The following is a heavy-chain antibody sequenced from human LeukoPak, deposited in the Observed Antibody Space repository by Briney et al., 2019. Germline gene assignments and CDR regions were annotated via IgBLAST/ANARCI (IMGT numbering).Heavy chain of an antibody. CDR1: GFTFSTFW. CDR3: ARDLNWVTY. J-gene: IGHJ4*02. V-gene: IGHV3-7*01. Sequence: GGSLRLSCATSGFTFSTFWMTWVRQAPGKGLEWVASINKDGNEKQHVDSVQGRFTISRDNAKNSLHLQMDSLRAEDTAVYYCARDLNWVTYWGQGTLVTVSS. D-gene: IGHD3-16*01. CDR2: INKDGNEK.